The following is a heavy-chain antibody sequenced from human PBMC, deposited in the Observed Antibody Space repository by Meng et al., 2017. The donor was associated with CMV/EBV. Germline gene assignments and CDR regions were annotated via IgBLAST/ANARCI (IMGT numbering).Heavy chain of an antibody. Sequence: QVQLVAYGDEGKKPGATVKVCCEASGYTFTNYGISWVRHAPGQGLEWMGCISAYNGTTNAAQKLQGRITMTTDTSTSTAYMELRSLRSDDTAVYYCARAWVGEEYYFDYWGQGTLVTVSS. D-gene: IGHD3-10*01. J-gene: IGHJ4*02. CDR1: GYTFTNYG. V-gene: IGHV1-18*01. CDR3: ARAWVGEEYYFDY. CDR2: ISAYNGTT.